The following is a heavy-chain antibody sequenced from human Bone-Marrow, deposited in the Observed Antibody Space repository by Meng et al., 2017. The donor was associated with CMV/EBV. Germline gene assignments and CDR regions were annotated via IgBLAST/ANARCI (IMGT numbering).Heavy chain of an antibody. CDR2: ISYSGST. CDR1: GDTISSGGYS. CDR3: VRGGVARDYYGMDV. V-gene: IGHV4-31*03. D-gene: IGHD6-6*01. Sequence: SETLSLTCTVSGDTISSGGYSWTWVRQRPGEGLEGIGHISYSGSTHYKPTLKSRLSISADPSGNQFSLKLTCMTAADTALNYCVRGGVARDYYGMDVWGQGTTVTVSS. J-gene: IGHJ6*02.